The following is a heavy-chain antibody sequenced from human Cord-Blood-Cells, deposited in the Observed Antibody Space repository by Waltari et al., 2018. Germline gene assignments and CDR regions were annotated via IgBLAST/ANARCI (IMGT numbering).Heavy chain of an antibody. Sequence: QVQLVESGGGVVQPGRSLRLSCAASGFTFSSYAMHWVRQAPGMGLEWVAVISYDGSNKYYADSVKGRFTISRDNSKNTLYLQMNSLRAEDTAVYYCARGPITGVDYWGQGTLVTVSS. CDR3: ARGPITGVDY. CDR1: GFTFSSYA. CDR2: ISYDGSNK. V-gene: IGHV3-30-3*01. J-gene: IGHJ4*02. D-gene: IGHD1-20*01.